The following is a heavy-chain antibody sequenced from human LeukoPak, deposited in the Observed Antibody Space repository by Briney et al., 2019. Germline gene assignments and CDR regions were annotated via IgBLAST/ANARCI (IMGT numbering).Heavy chain of an antibody. J-gene: IGHJ6*03. CDR2: MNPNSGNT. CDR1: GYTFTSYD. Sequence: ASVKVSCKASGYTFTSYDINWVRQATGQGLEWMGWMNPNSGNTGYAQKFQGRATMTRNTSINTAYMELSSLRSEDTAVYYCARAPEWGKSNFYYYMDVWGKGTTVTVSS. D-gene: IGHD1-26*01. V-gene: IGHV1-8*01. CDR3: ARAPEWGKSNFYYYMDV.